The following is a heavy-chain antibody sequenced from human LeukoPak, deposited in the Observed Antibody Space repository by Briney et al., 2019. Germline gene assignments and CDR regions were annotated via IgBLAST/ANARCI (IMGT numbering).Heavy chain of an antibody. CDR2: ISSSSSTI. Sequence: GGSLRLSCAASGFTFSSYSMNWVRQAPGKGLEWVSHISSSSSTIYYADSVKGRFTISRDNAKNSLYLQTNSLRAEDTAVYYCARVAAAGRVGYFQHWGQGTLVTVSS. V-gene: IGHV3-48*01. CDR3: ARVAAAGRVGYFQH. D-gene: IGHD6-13*01. J-gene: IGHJ1*01. CDR1: GFTFSSYS.